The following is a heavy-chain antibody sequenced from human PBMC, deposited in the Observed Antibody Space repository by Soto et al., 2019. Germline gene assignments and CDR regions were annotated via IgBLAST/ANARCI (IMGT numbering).Heavy chain of an antibody. V-gene: IGHV4-34*01. CDR3: ASRFRVGAS. CDR1: GGSFSGYY. J-gene: IGHJ3*01. CDR2: INHSGST. D-gene: IGHD1-26*01. Sequence: PSETLSLTCAVYGGSFSGYYWSWIRQPPGKGLEWIGEINHSGSTNYNPSLKSRVTISVDTSKNQFSLKLSSVSAADTAVYYCASRFRVGASWGQGTMVTVSS.